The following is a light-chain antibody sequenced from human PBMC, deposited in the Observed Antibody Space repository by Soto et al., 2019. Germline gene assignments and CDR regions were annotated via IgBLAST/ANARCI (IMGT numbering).Light chain of an antibody. V-gene: IGLV2-14*01. J-gene: IGLJ1*01. CDR2: EVS. CDR3: SAYTVSRTYV. Sequence: QSALTQPASVSGSPGQSITISCTGTSSDVGGYNYVSWYQQYSGKAPKLTIYEVSNRPSGVSNRFSGSKSVNTASLTISGLQGEDEADYYCSAYTVSRTYVFGTGTKLTVL. CDR1: SSDVGGYNY.